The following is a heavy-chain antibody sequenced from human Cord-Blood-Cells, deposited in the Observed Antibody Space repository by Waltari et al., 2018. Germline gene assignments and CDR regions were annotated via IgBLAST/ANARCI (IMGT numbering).Heavy chain of an antibody. CDR3: ARGPGYCSSTSCYWYFDL. J-gene: IGHJ2*01. D-gene: IGHD2-2*01. V-gene: IGHV4-30-2*01. Sequence: QLQLQESGSGLVKPSQTLSLTCAVSGGSISSGGYSWSWIRQPPGKGVGWIGNIYNSGTAYCNPSRKRRVTISVDKSKSQFSLKLSSVAAAETAVYYCARGPGYCSSTSCYWYFDLWGRGTLVTVSS. CDR2: IYNSGTA. CDR1: GGSISSGGYS.